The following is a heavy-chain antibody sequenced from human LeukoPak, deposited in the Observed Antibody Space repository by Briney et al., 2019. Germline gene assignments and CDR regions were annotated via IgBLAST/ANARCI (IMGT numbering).Heavy chain of an antibody. CDR3: AREDNRHLDY. V-gene: IGHV1-46*01. CDR2: ISPLGSTT. Sequence: ASVKVSCKASGYSFTSYYIHWVRQAPGQGLEWVGMISPLGSTTTYAQKFQGRVTMTRDMSTSTVYMELRSLTSEDTAVYACAREDNRHLDYWGQGSLVTVSS. J-gene: IGHJ4*02. D-gene: IGHD1-1*01. CDR1: GYSFTSYY.